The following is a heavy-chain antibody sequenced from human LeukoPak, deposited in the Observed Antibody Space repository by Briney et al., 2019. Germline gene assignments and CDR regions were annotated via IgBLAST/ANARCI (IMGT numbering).Heavy chain of an antibody. D-gene: IGHD3-10*01. CDR3: ARAYMVRGVPNWFDP. V-gene: IGHV3-23*01. Sequence: PGGSLRLSCAASGFTFSSYEMNWARQAPGKGLEWVSAISGSGGSTYYADSVKGRFTISRDNSKNTLYLQINSLRAEDTAVYYCARAYMVRGVPNWFDPWGQGTLVTVSS. CDR1: GFTFSSYE. J-gene: IGHJ5*02. CDR2: ISGSGGST.